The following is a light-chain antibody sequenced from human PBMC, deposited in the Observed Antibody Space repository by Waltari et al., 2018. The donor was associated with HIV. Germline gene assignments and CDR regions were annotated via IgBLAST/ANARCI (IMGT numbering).Light chain of an antibody. Sequence: AIRMTQSPSSFSASTGDRVTITCRASQGISSYLAWYQQKPGKAPKLLIYAASTLQIGVPSRFSGSGSGTDFTLTISCLQSEDFATYYCQQYYSYQTLTFGGGTKVEIK. CDR2: AAS. J-gene: IGKJ4*01. CDR1: QGISSY. V-gene: IGKV1-8*01. CDR3: QQYYSYQTLT.